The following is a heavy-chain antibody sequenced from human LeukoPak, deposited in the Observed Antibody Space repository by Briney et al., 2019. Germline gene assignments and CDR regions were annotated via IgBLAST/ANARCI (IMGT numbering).Heavy chain of an antibody. J-gene: IGHJ4*02. CDR2: IYYSGST. D-gene: IGHD1-26*01. CDR1: GGSISSSSYY. V-gene: IGHV4-39*07. CDR3: ASTLGATDDY. Sequence: SETLSLTCTVSGGSISSSSYYWGWIRQPPGKGLEWIGSIYYSGSTYYNPSLKSRVTISVDTSKNQFSLKLSSVTAADTAVYYCASTLGATDDYWGQGTLVTVSS.